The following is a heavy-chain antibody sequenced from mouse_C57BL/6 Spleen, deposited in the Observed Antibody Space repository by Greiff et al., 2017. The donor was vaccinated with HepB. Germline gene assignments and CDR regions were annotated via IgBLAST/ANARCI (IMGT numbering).Heavy chain of an antibody. V-gene: IGHV1-82*01. CDR1: GYAFSSSW. D-gene: IGHD1-1*01. J-gene: IGHJ3*01. CDR3: ARSEGDYYYGSSYSFAY. CDR2: IYPGDGDT. Sequence: VQGVESGPELVKPGASVKISCKASGYAFSSSWMNWVKQRPGKGLEWIGRIYPGDGDTNYNGKFKGKATLTADKSSSTAYMQLSSLTSEDSAVYFCARSEGDYYYGSSYSFAYWGQGTLVTVSA.